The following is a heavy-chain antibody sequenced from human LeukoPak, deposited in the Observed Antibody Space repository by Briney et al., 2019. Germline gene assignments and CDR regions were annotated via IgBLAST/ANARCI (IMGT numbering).Heavy chain of an antibody. Sequence: PSETLSLTCTVSGGSIISNYWSWIRQSAGPGLEWIGRIYGSGITDYNPSLKGRVTMSLDTSRNQFSLRLTSVTAADTAVYYCARLKFYDSTGYSPGYYMDVWGKGTTVSVFS. J-gene: IGHJ6*03. V-gene: IGHV4-4*07. CDR1: GGSIISNY. CDR2: IYGSGIT. CDR3: ARLKFYDSTGYSPGYYMDV. D-gene: IGHD3-22*01.